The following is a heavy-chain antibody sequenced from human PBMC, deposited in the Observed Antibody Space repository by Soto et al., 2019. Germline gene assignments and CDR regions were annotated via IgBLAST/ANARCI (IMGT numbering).Heavy chain of an antibody. J-gene: IGHJ4*02. V-gene: IGHV1-24*01. Sequence: ASVKVSCKVSGYTLTELSMHWVRQAPGKGLEWMGGFDPEDGETIYAQKFQGRVTMTEDTSTDTAYMELSSLRSEDTAVYYCATPLETTTAFDYWGQGTLVTVSS. D-gene: IGHD4-17*01. CDR2: FDPEDGET. CDR3: ATPLETTTAFDY. CDR1: GYTLTELS.